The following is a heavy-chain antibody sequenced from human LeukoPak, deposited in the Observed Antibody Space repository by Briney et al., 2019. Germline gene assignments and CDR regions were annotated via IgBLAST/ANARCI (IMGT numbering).Heavy chain of an antibody. CDR2: ISASGGSI. CDR3: ATAVADDGFH. Sequence: GGSLRLSCAASGFTFSSSAMSWVRQVPGKGLEWVSGISASGGSIYYADSVRGRFTISRDNSKNTLYVQMNSLRDEDTAVYYCATAVADDGFHWGQGTLVTVSS. V-gene: IGHV3-23*01. D-gene: IGHD6-19*01. J-gene: IGHJ4*02. CDR1: GFTFSSSA.